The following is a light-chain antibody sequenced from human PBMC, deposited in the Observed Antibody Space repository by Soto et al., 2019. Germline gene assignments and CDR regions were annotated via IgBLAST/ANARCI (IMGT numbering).Light chain of an antibody. CDR2: DAS. CDR3: QQYNNWPL. Sequence: EIVMTQSPATLSVSPGERATLSCRASQSVSSNLAWYQQKPGQAPRLVIYDASTRATGIPARFSGSGSGTEFTLTISSLQSEDFALYYCQQYNNWPLFGGGTKVVIK. CDR1: QSVSSN. J-gene: IGKJ4*01. V-gene: IGKV3-15*01.